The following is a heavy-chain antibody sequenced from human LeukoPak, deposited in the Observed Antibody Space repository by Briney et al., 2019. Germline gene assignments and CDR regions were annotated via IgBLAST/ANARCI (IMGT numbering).Heavy chain of an antibody. CDR1: GDSFTSYW. D-gene: IGHD1-26*01. Sequence: GESLKISCKGSGDSFTSYWIGWVRQMPGKGLEWMGIIYPGDSDTRYGPSFQGQVTISADKSISTAYLQWSSLKASDTAMYYCARSPTFLVGATFWFDPWGQGTLVTVSS. CDR3: ARSPTFLVGATFWFDP. CDR2: IYPGDSDT. J-gene: IGHJ5*02. V-gene: IGHV5-51*01.